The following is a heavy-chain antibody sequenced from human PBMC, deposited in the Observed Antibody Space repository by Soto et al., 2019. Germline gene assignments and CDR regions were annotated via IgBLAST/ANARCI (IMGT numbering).Heavy chain of an antibody. CDR2: IIPILGIA. D-gene: IGHD2-15*01. V-gene: IGHV1-69*02. CDR1: GGTFSSYT. CDR3: ARAYCSGGSCYSGFDP. Sequence: SVKVSCKASGGTFSSYTISWVRQAPGQGLEWMGRIIPILGIANYAQKFQGRVTITADKSTSTAYMELSSLRSEDTAVYYCARAYCSGGSCYSGFDPWGQGTLVTVSS. J-gene: IGHJ5*02.